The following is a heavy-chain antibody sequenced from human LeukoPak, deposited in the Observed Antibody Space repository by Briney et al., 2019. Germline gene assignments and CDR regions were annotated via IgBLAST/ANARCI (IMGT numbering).Heavy chain of an antibody. V-gene: IGHV4-39*01. Sequence: SETLSLTCTVPGGSISSSSYDWGWIRQPPGKGLEWIGSIYYSGSTYYNPSLKSRVTISVDTSKNQFSLKLSSVTAADTAVYYCASLVAGFDAFDIWGQGTMVTVSS. CDR2: IYYSGST. CDR1: GGSISSSSYD. D-gene: IGHD6-19*01. CDR3: ASLVAGFDAFDI. J-gene: IGHJ3*02.